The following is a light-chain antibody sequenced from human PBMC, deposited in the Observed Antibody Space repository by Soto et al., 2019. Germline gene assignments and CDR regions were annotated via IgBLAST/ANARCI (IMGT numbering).Light chain of an antibody. CDR3: QQYNNWPHT. CDR1: QSVSSN. V-gene: IGKV3-15*01. Sequence: EIVMTQSPATLSVSPGERATLSCRASQSVSSNLAWYQQKPGQAPRLLIYGASTRATGIPARFSGSGSGTEFTITVSSLQSEDFAVYYCQQYNNWPHTFGQGTKLESK. J-gene: IGKJ2*01. CDR2: GAS.